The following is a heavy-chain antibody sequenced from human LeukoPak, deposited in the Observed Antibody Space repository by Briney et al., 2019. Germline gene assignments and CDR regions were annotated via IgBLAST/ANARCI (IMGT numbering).Heavy chain of an antibody. J-gene: IGHJ4*02. Sequence: GGSLRLSCAASGFTFSSYGMHWVRQAPGKGLEWVAVISYDGSNKYYADSVKSRFTISRDNSKNTLYLQMNSLRAEDTAVYYCARDGQQLVRVFDYWGQGTLVTVSS. D-gene: IGHD6-13*01. CDR1: GFTFSSYG. CDR3: ARDGQQLVRVFDY. V-gene: IGHV3-30*03. CDR2: ISYDGSNK.